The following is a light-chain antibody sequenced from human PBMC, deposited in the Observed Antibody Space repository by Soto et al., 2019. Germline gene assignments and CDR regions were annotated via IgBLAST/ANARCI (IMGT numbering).Light chain of an antibody. V-gene: IGKV1-5*01. CDR1: ESIRTW. Sequence: DIQMTKSPSTLSASVGDRVTITGRASESIRTWLAWYQHKPGKAPKFLIYDASTLESGVPSRFSGSGSGTEFTLTISSLQPDDFATYYCKQYNNYPRTVGKETKVDIK. J-gene: IGKJ1*01. CDR3: KQYNNYPRT. CDR2: DAS.